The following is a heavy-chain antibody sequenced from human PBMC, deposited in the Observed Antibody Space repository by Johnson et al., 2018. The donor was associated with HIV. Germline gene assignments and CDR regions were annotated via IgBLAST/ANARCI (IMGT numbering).Heavy chain of an antibody. Sequence: QVQLVESGGGVVQPGRSLRLSCAASGFTFSSYGMHWVRQAPGKGLEWVAVISYDGSNKYYADSVKGRFTISRDNSKNTLYLQMNSLRAEDTAVYYCATPQEGYSAFDIWGQVTMVTVSS. D-gene: IGHD2-15*01. CDR3: ATPQEGYSAFDI. V-gene: IGHV3-30*03. CDR1: GFTFSSYG. CDR2: ISYDGSNK. J-gene: IGHJ3*02.